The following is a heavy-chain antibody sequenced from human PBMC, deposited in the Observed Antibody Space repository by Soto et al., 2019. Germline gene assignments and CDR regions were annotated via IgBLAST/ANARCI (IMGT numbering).Heavy chain of an antibody. J-gene: IGHJ3*02. CDR2: IYYSGST. Sequence: SETLSLTCTVSGGSISSYYWSWIRQPPGKGLEWIGYIYYSGSTNYNPSLKSRVTISVDTSKNQFSLKLSSVTAADAAVYYWARWIRDIAAAGARSDAFDIWGQGTMVTVSS. CDR1: GGSISSYY. D-gene: IGHD6-13*01. V-gene: IGHV4-59*01. CDR3: ARWIRDIAAAGARSDAFDI.